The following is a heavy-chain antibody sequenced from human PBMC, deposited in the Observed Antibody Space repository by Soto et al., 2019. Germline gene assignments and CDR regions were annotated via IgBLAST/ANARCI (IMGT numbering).Heavy chain of an antibody. CDR1: GYSFTSYW. CDR2: IYPGDSDT. Sequence: GESLKISCKGSGYSFTSYWIGWVRQMPGKGLEWMGIIYPGDSDTRYSPSFQGQVTISADKSISTAYLQWSSLKASDTAMYYCXRQYYDILTGPCYGMDVWGQGTTVTVSS. D-gene: IGHD3-9*01. CDR3: XRQYYDILTGPCYGMDV. V-gene: IGHV5-51*01. J-gene: IGHJ6*02.